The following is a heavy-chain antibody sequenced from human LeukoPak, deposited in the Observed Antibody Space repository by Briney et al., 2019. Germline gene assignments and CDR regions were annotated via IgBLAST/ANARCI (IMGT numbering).Heavy chain of an antibody. D-gene: IGHD3-3*01. J-gene: IGHJ3*02. Sequence: SVKVSCKASGGTFSSYAISWVRQAPGRGLEWMGGIIPIFGTANYAQKFQGRVTITADESTSTAYMELSSLRSEDTAVYYCARAQILTALLGVPDLKLGAFDIWGQGTMVTVSS. CDR1: GGTFSSYA. CDR2: IIPIFGTA. CDR3: ARAQILTALLGVPDLKLGAFDI. V-gene: IGHV1-69*01.